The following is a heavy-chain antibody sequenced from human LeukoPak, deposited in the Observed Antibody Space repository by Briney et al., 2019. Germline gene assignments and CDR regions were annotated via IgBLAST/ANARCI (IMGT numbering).Heavy chain of an antibody. CDR3: ARENWAAATGGYFYYMDV. CDR2: ISAYNGNT. Sequence: ASVKVSCKASGYTFTSYGISWVRQAPGQGLEWMGWISAYNGNTNYAQKLQGRVTMTTDTSTSTAYMELRSLRSDDTAVYYCARENWAAATGGYFYYMDVWGKGTTVTVSS. V-gene: IGHV1-18*01. D-gene: IGHD2-2*01. J-gene: IGHJ6*03. CDR1: GYTFTSYG.